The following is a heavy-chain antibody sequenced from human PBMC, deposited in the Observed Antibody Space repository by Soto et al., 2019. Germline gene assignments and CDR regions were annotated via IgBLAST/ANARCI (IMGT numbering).Heavy chain of an antibody. CDR1: GFTFSSYS. Sequence: GGSLRLSCAASGFTFSSYSMNWVRQAPGKGLEWVSSISSSSSYIYYADSVKGRFTISRDNAKNSLYLQMNSLRAEDTAVYYCARGAAVTTYYYGMCVWGKGTTGTVSS. CDR2: ISSSSSYI. CDR3: ARGAAVTTYYYGMCV. J-gene: IGHJ6*04. V-gene: IGHV3-21*01. D-gene: IGHD4-4*01.